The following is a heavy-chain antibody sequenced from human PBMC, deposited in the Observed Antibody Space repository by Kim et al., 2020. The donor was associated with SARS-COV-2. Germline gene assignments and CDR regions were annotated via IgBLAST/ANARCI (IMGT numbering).Heavy chain of an antibody. J-gene: IGHJ1*01. CDR2: ISYDGSNK. D-gene: IGHD3-22*01. V-gene: IGHV3-30*18. Sequence: GGSLRLSCAASGFTFSSYGMHWVRQAPGKGLEWVAVISYDGSNKYYADSVKGRFTISRDNSKNTLYLQMNSLRAEDTAVYYCAKAFQYYYDSSGYLDWG. CDR1: GFTFSSYG. CDR3: AKAFQYYYDSSGYLD.